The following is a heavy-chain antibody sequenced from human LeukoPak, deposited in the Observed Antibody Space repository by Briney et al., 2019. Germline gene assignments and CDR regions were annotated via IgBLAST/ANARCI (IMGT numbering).Heavy chain of an antibody. CDR3: ARVLDHYDSSGYRPYNWFDP. CDR1: GFTFSDYY. CDR2: ISSSGSTI. Sequence: GGSLRLSCAASGFTFSDYYMSWIRQAPGKGLEWVSYISSSGSTIYYADSVKGRFTISRDNAKNSLYLQTNSLRAEDTAVYYCARVLDHYDSSGYRPYNWFDPWGQGTLVTVSS. D-gene: IGHD3-22*01. J-gene: IGHJ5*02. V-gene: IGHV3-11*01.